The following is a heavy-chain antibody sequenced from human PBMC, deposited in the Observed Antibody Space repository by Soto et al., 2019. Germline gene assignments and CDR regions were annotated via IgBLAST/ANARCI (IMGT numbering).Heavy chain of an antibody. CDR2: MYSSGST. J-gene: IGHJ6*02. CDR1: GGSISSGGFF. CDR3: ARNGYAYGMHV. V-gene: IGHV4-31*03. D-gene: IGHD5-12*01. Sequence: PSETLSLTCTVSGGSISSGGFFWSWVRQLPGKGLQWIGVMYSSGSTQYNPSLRSRVSISADSSLNQVYLQLTSVTDADAAVYYCARNGYAYGMHVWGQGTTVTVSS.